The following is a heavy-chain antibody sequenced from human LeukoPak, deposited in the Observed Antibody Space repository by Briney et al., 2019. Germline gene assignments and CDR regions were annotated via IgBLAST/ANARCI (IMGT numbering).Heavy chain of an antibody. CDR3: AGGYFYGSIAY. Sequence: PGGSLRLSCAASGFTINSNYMNWVRQAPGKGLEWVSVIYSGGSTYYADSVKDRFTISRDNSKSTLYLQMNSLRDEDTAVYYCAGGYFYGSIAYWGQGTLVTVSS. CDR2: IYSGGST. D-gene: IGHD3-10*01. V-gene: IGHV3-66*01. CDR1: GFTINSNY. J-gene: IGHJ4*02.